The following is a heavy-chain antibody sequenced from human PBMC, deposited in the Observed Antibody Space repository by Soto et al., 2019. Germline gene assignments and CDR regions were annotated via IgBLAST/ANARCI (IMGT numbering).Heavy chain of an antibody. CDR1: GYTFTSYG. V-gene: IGHV1-18*04. CDR2: ISAYNGNT. CDR3: ARTQNYYDSSGPFDY. D-gene: IGHD3-22*01. Sequence: ASVKVSCKASGYTFTSYGISWVRQAPGQGLEWMGWISAYNGNTNYAQKLQGRVTMTTDTSTSTAYMELRSLRSDDTAVYYCARTQNYYDSSGPFDYWGQGTLVTVSS. J-gene: IGHJ4*02.